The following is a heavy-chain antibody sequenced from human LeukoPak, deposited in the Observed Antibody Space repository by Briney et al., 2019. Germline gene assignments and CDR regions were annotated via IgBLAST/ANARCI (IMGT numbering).Heavy chain of an antibody. CDR1: GFTFSRYW. CDR3: AKGKSSSSLFREYNYMDV. D-gene: IGHD6-6*01. V-gene: IGHV3-74*01. Sequence: PGGSLRLSCAASGFTFSRYWMHWVRQAPGKGPVWVSRINSDGSSTSYADSVKGRFTISRDNAKNTLYLQMNSLRAEDTAVYYCAKGKSSSSLFREYNYMDVWGKGTTVTVSS. J-gene: IGHJ6*03. CDR2: INSDGSST.